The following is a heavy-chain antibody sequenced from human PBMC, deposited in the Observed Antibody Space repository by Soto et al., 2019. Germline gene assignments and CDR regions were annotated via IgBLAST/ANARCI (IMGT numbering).Heavy chain of an antibody. J-gene: IGHJ3*01. CDR2: INSDASST. Sequence: EVQLVESGGGLVQPGGSLRLSCAASGFIISNYWMHWVRQAPGKGLVWVSRINSDASSTSYADSVKGRFTISRDNAMNTLYLQMNCLRAEDTAVYYCARGTSSSWYGGVFDLWGQGTVVTVSS. V-gene: IGHV3-74*01. D-gene: IGHD6-13*01. CDR3: ARGTSSSWYGGVFDL. CDR1: GFIISNYW.